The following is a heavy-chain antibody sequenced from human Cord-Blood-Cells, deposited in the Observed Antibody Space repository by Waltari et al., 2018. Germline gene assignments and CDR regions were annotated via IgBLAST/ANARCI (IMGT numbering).Heavy chain of an antibody. CDR1: GGSFSGYY. V-gene: IGHV4-34*01. CDR3: ARHYYYDSSGYYYWFDP. J-gene: IGHJ5*02. Sequence: QVQLQQWGAGLLKPSETLSLTCAVYGGSFSGYYWSWIRQPPGKGLEWIGEINHSGSTNYTPSLKSRVTISVDKSKNQFSLKLSSVTAADTAVYYCARHYYYDSSGYYYWFDPWGQGTLVTVSS. D-gene: IGHD3-22*01. CDR2: INHSGST.